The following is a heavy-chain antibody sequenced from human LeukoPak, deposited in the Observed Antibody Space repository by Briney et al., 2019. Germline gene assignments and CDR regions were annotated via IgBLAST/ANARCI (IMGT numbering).Heavy chain of an antibody. CDR3: AREGDYSFDY. CDR2: IYTSGST. Sequence: SETLSLTCTVSGGSISSGSYYWSWIRQPAGKGLEWIGRIYTSGSTNYNPSLKSRVTISVDTSKNQFSLKLSPVTAADTAVYYCAREGDYSFDYWGQGTLVTVSS. J-gene: IGHJ4*02. V-gene: IGHV4-61*02. CDR1: GGSISSGSYY. D-gene: IGHD2-21*02.